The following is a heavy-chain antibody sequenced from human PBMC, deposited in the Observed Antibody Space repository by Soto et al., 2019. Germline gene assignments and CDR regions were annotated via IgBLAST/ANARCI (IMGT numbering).Heavy chain of an antibody. CDR1: GLTLTDAW. CDR2: LKSKTNGGTA. D-gene: IGHD3-22*01. J-gene: IGHJ4*02. V-gene: IGHV3-15*07. CDR3: AYYRDSCAVHVDS. Sequence: EVQLVESGGGLVKPGESLRLSCTASGLTLTDAWMKWVRQAPGKGLEWVGRLKSKTNGGTADYAAPVRGSFTILRDDSKNMLYLQMNSLKTEDTTVYYCAYYRDSCAVHVDSWGQGTLVTVSS.